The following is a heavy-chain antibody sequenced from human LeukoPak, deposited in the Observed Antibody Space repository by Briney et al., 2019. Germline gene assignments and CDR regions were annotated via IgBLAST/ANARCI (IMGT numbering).Heavy chain of an antibody. V-gene: IGHV4-4*07. CDR2: IYTSGST. D-gene: IGHD4-11*01. CDR3: ARDRLYSNTPQSVYMDV. CDR1: GGSISSYY. J-gene: IGHJ6*03. Sequence: SETLSLTCTVSGGSISSYYWSWIRQPAGKGLEWIGRIYTSGSTNYNPSLKSRVTMSVDTSKNQFSLKLSSVTAADTAVYYCARDRLYSNTPQSVYMDVWGKGTTVTVSS.